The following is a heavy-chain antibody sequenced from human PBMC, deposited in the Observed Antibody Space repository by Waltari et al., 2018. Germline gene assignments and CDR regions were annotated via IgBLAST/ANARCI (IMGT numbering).Heavy chain of an antibody. V-gene: IGHV4-59*12. Sequence: LQLQESGPGLVKPSETLSVTCAVSGGSISSSYWSWIRQAPGKGLEWIGYIYGSGSSTNYNPSLKSQVTLSVDTSKNQLSLKLSSVTAADTAVYYCARSDFLDYWGQGVLVTVSS. CDR2: IYGSGSST. J-gene: IGHJ4*02. CDR1: GGSISSSY. CDR3: ARSDFLDY.